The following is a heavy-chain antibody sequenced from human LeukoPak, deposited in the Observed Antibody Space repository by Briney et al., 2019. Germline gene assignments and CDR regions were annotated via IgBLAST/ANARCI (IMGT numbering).Heavy chain of an antibody. CDR1: GFTFSNYA. V-gene: IGHV3-23*01. CDR3: AKDLLRTLRNYYGSGSYYTPYYMDV. D-gene: IGHD3-10*01. CDR2: IRSSGGGGST. J-gene: IGHJ6*03. Sequence: GGSLRLSCEAPGFTFSNYAMNWVRQAPGKGLEWVSVIRSSGGGGSTYYADSVKGRFTISRDNSKNTLYLQMNSLRAEDTAVYYCAKDLLRTLRNYYGSGSYYTPYYMDVWGKGTTVTISS.